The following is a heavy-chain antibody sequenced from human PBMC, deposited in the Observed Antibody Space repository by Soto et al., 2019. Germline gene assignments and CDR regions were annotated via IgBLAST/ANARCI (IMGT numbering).Heavy chain of an antibody. V-gene: IGHV3-23*01. CDR1: GLTFSSYA. CDR3: ANGLVAGSNYQHYVFSF. Sequence: PGGSLDLSCAASGLTFSSYAMSWVRQAPGKGLEWVSAFGDSGGSTYYADSVKGRFTISRDNSKNTLYLQMDNLRAEDTAHYFCANGLVAGSNYQHYVFSFWGRGTTVPVSS. J-gene: IGHJ6*02. D-gene: IGHD3-3*01. CDR2: FGDSGGST.